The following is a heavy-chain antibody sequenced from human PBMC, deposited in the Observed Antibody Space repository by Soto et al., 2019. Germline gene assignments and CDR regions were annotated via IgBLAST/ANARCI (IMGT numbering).Heavy chain of an antibody. D-gene: IGHD6-19*01. CDR2: IYHSGST. Sequence: QVQLQESGPGLVKPSGTLSLTCAVSGGSISSSNWCSWVRQPPGKGLEWIGEIYHSGSTNYNPSLKSRVTISVDKSKTQFSLMLSSVTAAATSVYYCARAHPRQGSGRVEDYWGQGTLVTVSS. CDR1: GGSISSSNW. V-gene: IGHV4-4*02. CDR3: ARAHPRQGSGRVEDY. J-gene: IGHJ4*02.